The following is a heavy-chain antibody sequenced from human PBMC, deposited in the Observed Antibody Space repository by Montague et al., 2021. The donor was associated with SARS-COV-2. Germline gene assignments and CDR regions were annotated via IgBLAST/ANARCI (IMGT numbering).Heavy chain of an antibody. Sequence: SETLSLTCSVSGGSISSVDYYWSWIRQHPGKGLEWIGYIYYSGTTYYNPSLKSRVTISVDTSKNQFSLKLSSVTAADTAVYYCARLPDLLLWFGEALDYWGQGTLVTASS. CDR3: ARLPDLLLWFGEALDY. CDR1: GGSISSVDYY. D-gene: IGHD3-10*01. J-gene: IGHJ4*02. CDR2: IYYSGTT. V-gene: IGHV4-39*01.